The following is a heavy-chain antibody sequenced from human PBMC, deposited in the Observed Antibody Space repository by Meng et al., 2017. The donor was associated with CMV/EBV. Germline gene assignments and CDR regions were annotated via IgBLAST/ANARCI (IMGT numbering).Heavy chain of an antibody. CDR3: AREGVGGYCSSTSCYSVPGQN. D-gene: IGHD2-2*01. CDR1: GFTFSAYA. Sequence: GESLKISCAAYGFTFSAYAMHWVRQAPGKGLEWVAVISNDGINKYYPDSVKGRFTISRDNSKNTLYLQMNSLRTEDTAVYYCAREGVGGYCSSTSCYSVPGQNWGQGTMVTVSS. CDR2: ISNDGINK. J-gene: IGHJ3*01. V-gene: IGHV3-30*04.